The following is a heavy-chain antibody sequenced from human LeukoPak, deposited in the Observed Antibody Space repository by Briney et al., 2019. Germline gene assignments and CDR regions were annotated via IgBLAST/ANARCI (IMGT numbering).Heavy chain of an antibody. V-gene: IGHV4-30-4*01. CDR3: ARERGHTVPYPDV. D-gene: IGHD4-17*01. Sequence: SETLSLTCTVSGGSISSGDYYWSWIRQPPGKGLEWIGYIYYSGSTYHNPSLKSRVTISVDTSKNQFSLKLSSVTAADTAVYYCARERGHTVPYPDVWGQGTTVTVSS. J-gene: IGHJ6*02. CDR1: GGSISSGDYY. CDR2: IYYSGST.